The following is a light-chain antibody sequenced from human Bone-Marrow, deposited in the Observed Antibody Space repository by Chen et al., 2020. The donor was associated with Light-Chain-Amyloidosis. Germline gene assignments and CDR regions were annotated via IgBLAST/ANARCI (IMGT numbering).Light chain of an antibody. CDR1: QGIRND. CDR3: LQDYNYPRT. V-gene: IGKV1-6*01. CDR2: AAS. J-gene: IGKJ2*01. Sequence: AIQMTQTPSSLSASVGDRVTITCRASQGIRNDLGWYQQKPGKAPKLLIYAASSLQSGVASRFSGSGSGTDFTLTISSLQPEDFATYYCLQDYNYPRTFGQGTKLEIK.